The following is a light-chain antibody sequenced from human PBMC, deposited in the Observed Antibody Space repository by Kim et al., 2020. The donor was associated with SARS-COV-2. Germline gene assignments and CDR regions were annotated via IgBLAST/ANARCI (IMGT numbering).Light chain of an antibody. V-gene: IGKV3-15*01. Sequence: EIVMTQSPATLSVSPGERATLSCRASQSISSSLAWYQQEPGQAPRLLIYGASTRPTDIPARFSGTGSGTEFTLTISSLQSEDFAVYYCQQYKNWPQWTFGQGTKVDIK. J-gene: IGKJ1*01. CDR2: GAS. CDR3: QQYKNWPQWT. CDR1: QSISSS.